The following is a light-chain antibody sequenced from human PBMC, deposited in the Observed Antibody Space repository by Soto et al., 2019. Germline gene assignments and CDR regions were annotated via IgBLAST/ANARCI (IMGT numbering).Light chain of an antibody. CDR3: MQGTHWPPYT. CDR2: KVS. Sequence: DVVMTQSPLSLPVTLGQPASISCRSSQSLAYIDGNTYLNWFQQRPGQSPRRLIYKVSNRDSGVPDRFSGSGSGTDFTLKISRGEAEDVGVYYCMQGTHWPPYTFGQGTKLELK. V-gene: IGKV2-30*01. J-gene: IGKJ2*01. CDR1: QSLAYIDGNTY.